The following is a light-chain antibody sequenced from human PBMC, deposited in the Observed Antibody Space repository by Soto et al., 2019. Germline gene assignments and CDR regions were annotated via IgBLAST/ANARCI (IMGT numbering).Light chain of an antibody. V-gene: IGLV2-14*01. CDR2: DVS. J-gene: IGLJ2*01. Sequence: QSVLTQPASVSGSPGQSITISCTGTSSDVGGYNYVSWYQQHPGKAPKLMIYDVSNRPSGVSNRFSGSKSGNTASLTISGLQAEDEADYYWSSYTSSSTNVVFGGGTKDTVL. CDR3: SSYTSSSTNVV. CDR1: SSDVGGYNY.